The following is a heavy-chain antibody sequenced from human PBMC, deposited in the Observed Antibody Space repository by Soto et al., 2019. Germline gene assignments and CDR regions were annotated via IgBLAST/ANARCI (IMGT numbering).Heavy chain of an antibody. D-gene: IGHD3-10*01. J-gene: IGHJ6*03. CDR2: IYYSGST. CDR1: GGSISSYY. CDR3: ARVKSSFYGSGSYYNYYYYMDV. Sequence: PSETLSLTCTVSGGSISSYYWSWIRQPPGKGLEWIGYIYYSGSTNYNPSLKSRVTISVDTSKNQFSLKLSSVTAADTAVYYCARVKSSFYGSGSYYNYYYYMDVWGKGTRSPSP. V-gene: IGHV4-59*01.